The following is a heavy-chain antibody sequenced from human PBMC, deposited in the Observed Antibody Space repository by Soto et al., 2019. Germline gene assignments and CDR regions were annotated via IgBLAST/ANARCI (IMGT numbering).Heavy chain of an antibody. V-gene: IGHV4-34*01. CDR3: ARAAISATLDY. CDR1: CASIYNGGYF. D-gene: IGHD2-15*01. Sequence: PSETLSVTCSVSCASIYNGGYFWSWIRQSPGKGLEWIGEINHSGSTNYNPSLKSRLTISVDTSKNQFSLKLNSVTAADTAIYYCARAAISATLDYWGQGALVTVS. CDR2: INHSGST. J-gene: IGHJ4*02.